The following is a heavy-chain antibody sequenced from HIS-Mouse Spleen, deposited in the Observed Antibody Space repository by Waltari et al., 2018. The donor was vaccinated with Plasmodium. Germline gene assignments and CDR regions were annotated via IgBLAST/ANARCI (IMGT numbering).Heavy chain of an antibody. V-gene: IGHV3-21*01. CDR1: GFTFSYYR. Sequence: EVQLVESGGGLVKPGGSLRLSCAASGFTFSYYRMNWGRQAPGKGLEWVSSISSSSSYIYYADPVKGRFTISRDNAKNSLYLQMNSLRAEDTAVYYCAREDILTGYYNDYWYFDLWGRGSLVTVSS. D-gene: IGHD3-9*01. J-gene: IGHJ2*01. CDR3: AREDILTGYYNDYWYFDL. CDR2: ISSSSSYI.